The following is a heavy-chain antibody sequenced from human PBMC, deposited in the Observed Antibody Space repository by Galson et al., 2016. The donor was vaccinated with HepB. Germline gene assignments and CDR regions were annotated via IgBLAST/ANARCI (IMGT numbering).Heavy chain of an antibody. CDR1: GFSFNAYS. D-gene: IGHD2-21*02. V-gene: IGHV3-48*04. Sequence: SLRLSCAASGFSFNAYSMNWVRQAPGKGLEWISYISGSGTTILYADSVRGRITISRDNAKNSVSLQMKSLRAEDTAVYYCTRDPSGRLMIYPYYFDFWGQGTLVTVSS. CDR2: ISGSGTTI. J-gene: IGHJ4*02. CDR3: TRDPSGRLMIYPYYFDF.